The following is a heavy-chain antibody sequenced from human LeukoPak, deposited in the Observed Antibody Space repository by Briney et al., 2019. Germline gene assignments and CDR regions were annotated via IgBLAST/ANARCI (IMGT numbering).Heavy chain of an antibody. J-gene: IGHJ4*02. V-gene: IGHV3-7*01. CDR3: ARDLVVVTGISDY. CDR1: GFTFTSYW. D-gene: IGHD2-21*02. Sequence: TGGSLRLSCATSGFTFTSYWMSWVRQAPGKGLEWVANIKQDGSETYYMDSVKGRFTISRDNAKNSLYLQMNSLRAEDTAVYYCARDLVVVTGISDYWGQGTLVTVSS. CDR2: IKQDGSET.